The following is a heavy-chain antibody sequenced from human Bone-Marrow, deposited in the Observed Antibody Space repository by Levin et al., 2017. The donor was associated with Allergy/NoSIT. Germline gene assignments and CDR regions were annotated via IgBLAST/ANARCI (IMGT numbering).Heavy chain of an antibody. CDR1: GFTFSSYT. J-gene: IGHJ4*02. D-gene: IGHD3-16*01. CDR2: ISSDGRST. Sequence: GGSLRLSCSASGFTFSSYTMHWVRQAPGKRLEYVSAISSDGRSTYYADSMKGRFAISRDNSKNTLFLHMSSLKTEDTAVYYCVKGTPLGDYWGQGTLVTVFS. CDR3: VKGTPLGDY. V-gene: IGHV3-64D*06.